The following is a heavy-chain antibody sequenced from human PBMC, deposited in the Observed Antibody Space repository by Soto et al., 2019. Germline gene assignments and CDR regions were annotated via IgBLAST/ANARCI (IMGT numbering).Heavy chain of an antibody. D-gene: IGHD3-3*01. CDR3: ARGAYYDFWSGYPALDAFDI. CDR2: IYTSGST. Sequence: LSETLSLTCTVSGGSISSYYWSWIRQPAGKGLEWIGRIYTSGSTNYNPSLKSRVTMSVDTSKNQFSLKLSSVTAADTAVYYCARGAYYDFWSGYPALDAFDIWGQGTMVTVSS. J-gene: IGHJ3*02. CDR1: GGSISSYY. V-gene: IGHV4-4*07.